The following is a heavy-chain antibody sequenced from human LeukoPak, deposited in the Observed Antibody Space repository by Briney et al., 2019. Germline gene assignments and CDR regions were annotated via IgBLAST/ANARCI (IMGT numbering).Heavy chain of an antibody. CDR1: GGSISSYY. J-gene: IGHJ4*02. CDR2: ISSSGSTI. D-gene: IGHD3-22*01. CDR3: ASGGNYYDSSGYSAY. V-gene: IGHV3-11*01. Sequence: LSLTCTVSGGSISSYYWSWIRQAPGKGLEWVSYISSSGSTIYYADSVKGRFTISRDNAKNSLYLQMNSLRAEDTAVYYCASGGNYYDSSGYSAYWGQGTLVTVSS.